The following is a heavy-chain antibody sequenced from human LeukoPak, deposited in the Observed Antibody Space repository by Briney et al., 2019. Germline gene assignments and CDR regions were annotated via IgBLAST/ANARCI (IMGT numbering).Heavy chain of an antibody. CDR3: ARDKAAAGLWYFDL. CDR2: ISSSSSYI. V-gene: IGHV3-21*01. Sequence: GGSLRLSCAASGFTFSSYSMNWVRQAPGKGLEWVSSISSSSSYIYYADSVKGRFTISRDNAKNSLYLQMNSLRAEDTAVYYCARDKAAAGLWYFDLWGRGTLATVSS. D-gene: IGHD6-13*01. CDR1: GFTFSSYS. J-gene: IGHJ2*01.